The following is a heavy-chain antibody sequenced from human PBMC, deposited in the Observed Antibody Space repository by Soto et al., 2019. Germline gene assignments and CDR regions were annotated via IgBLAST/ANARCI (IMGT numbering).Heavy chain of an antibody. CDR1: GGTFSSYI. Sequence: ASVKVSCKASGGTFSSYIISWVRQAPGQGLEWMGRIIPILGIANYAQKFQGRVTITADKSTSTAYMELSSLRSEDTAVYYCARDVTPILSDGENWFDPWGQGTLVTVSS. V-gene: IGHV1-69*04. J-gene: IGHJ5*02. D-gene: IGHD3-16*02. CDR2: IIPILGIA. CDR3: ARDVTPILSDGENWFDP.